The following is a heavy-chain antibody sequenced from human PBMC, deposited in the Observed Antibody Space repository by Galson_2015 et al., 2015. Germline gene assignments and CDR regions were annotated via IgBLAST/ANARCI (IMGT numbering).Heavy chain of an antibody. Sequence: SLRLSCAASGFTFSSYAMSWVRQAPGKGLEWVSAISGSGGSTYYADSVKGRFTISRDNSKNTLYLQMNSLRAEDTAVYYCAKDYDFWSGYTNWFDPWGQGTLVTVSS. V-gene: IGHV3-23*01. J-gene: IGHJ5*02. CDR2: ISGSGGST. CDR1: GFTFSSYA. D-gene: IGHD3-3*01. CDR3: AKDYDFWSGYTNWFDP.